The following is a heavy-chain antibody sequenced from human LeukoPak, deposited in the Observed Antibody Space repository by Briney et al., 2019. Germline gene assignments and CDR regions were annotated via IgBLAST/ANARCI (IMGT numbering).Heavy chain of an antibody. V-gene: IGHV4-39*01. Sequence: PSETLSLTCTVSGGSIRSSSYYWGWIRQPPGKGLEWIGSVYYSGSTNYRPSLRSRVTIAVDTSKNQFSLKLSSVTATDTAVYYCARHDGSYYTYNLDYWGQGTLVTVSS. CDR1: GGSIRSSSYY. CDR2: VYYSGST. J-gene: IGHJ4*02. D-gene: IGHD3-22*01. CDR3: ARHDGSYYTYNLDY.